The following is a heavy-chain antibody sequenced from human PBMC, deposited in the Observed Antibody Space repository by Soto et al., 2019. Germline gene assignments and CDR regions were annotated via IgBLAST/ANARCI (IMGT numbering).Heavy chain of an antibody. CDR1: GFTFPSSS. Sequence: SVKVSCKASGFTFPSSSVQWVRQARGQRLEWIGWIGVGSGNTNYAQKFQERVTITRDMSTSTAYMELSSLRSQDTAVYYCAADPYCGGDCYSNPKYYYYGMDVWGQGTTVTVSS. CDR2: IGVGSGNT. J-gene: IGHJ6*02. D-gene: IGHD2-21*02. CDR3: AADPYCGGDCYSNPKYYYYGMDV. V-gene: IGHV1-58*01.